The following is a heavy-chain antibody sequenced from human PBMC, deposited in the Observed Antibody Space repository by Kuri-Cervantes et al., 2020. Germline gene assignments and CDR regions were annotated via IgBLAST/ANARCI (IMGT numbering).Heavy chain of an antibody. CDR2: ISSSSSTI. CDR3: LVPAATSWHLDV. J-gene: IGHJ6*02. CDR1: GFTFSSYS. V-gene: IGHV3-48*01. D-gene: IGHD2-2*01. Sequence: GGSLRLSCAASGFTFSSYSMNGVRQAPGKGLEWVSYISSSSSTIYYADSVKGRFTISRDNAKNSLYLQMNSLRAEDTAVYYCLVPAATSWHLDVWGQGTTVTVSS.